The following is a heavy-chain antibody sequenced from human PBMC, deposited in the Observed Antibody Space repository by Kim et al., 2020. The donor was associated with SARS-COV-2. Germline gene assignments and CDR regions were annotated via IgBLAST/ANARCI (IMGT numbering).Heavy chain of an antibody. J-gene: IGHJ6*02. CDR3: ARDLDYYGMDV. Sequence: FDADSVKGRFTISRDNSKNTLYLQMNSLRAEDTAVYYCARDLDYYGMDVWGQGTTVTVSS. V-gene: IGHV3-53*01.